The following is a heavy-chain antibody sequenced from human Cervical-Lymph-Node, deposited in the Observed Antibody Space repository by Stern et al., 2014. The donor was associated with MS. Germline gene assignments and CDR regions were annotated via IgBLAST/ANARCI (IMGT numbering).Heavy chain of an antibody. V-gene: IGHV3-66*02. Sequence: EVQLVESGGGLVQAGGALRLSCAASGFPGSSNYMTWVRQAPGKGLERGSIIYSGGSIGYADSVKGRFTISRDNSKNTLYLQMNSLRPEDTAVYYCAREVVRFGRYFDLWGRGTLVTVSS. CDR2: IYSGGSI. J-gene: IGHJ2*01. CDR1: GFPGSSNY. CDR3: AREVVRFGRYFDL. D-gene: IGHD3-10*01.